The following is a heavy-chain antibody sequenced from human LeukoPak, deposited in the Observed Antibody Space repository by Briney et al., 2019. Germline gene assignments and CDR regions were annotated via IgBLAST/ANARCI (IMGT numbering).Heavy chain of an antibody. J-gene: IGHJ4*02. CDR2: INHSGST. CDR3: ARGDCSGGSCYPYFDY. Sequence: PSETLSLTCAVYGGSFSGYYWSWIRQPPGKGLEWIGEINHSGSTNYNPSLKSRVTISVDTSKNQFSLKLSSVTAADTAVYYCARGDCSGGSCYPYFDYWGQGTLVTVSS. D-gene: IGHD2-15*01. V-gene: IGHV4-34*01. CDR1: GGSFSGYY.